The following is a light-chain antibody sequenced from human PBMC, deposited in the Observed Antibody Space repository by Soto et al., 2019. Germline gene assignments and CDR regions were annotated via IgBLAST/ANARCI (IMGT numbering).Light chain of an antibody. J-gene: IGKJ3*01. V-gene: IGKV3-15*01. CDR3: QQYSSWPFT. Sequence: VLTQSPATLSVFPGEKATLSCGASKSVSNNLAWYHQKPGHAPRPLIYGASTMATGVPARCSGSGSGTELTSPISILQYEASEMYYCQQYSSWPFTFGHGTNVAIE. CDR1: KSVSNN. CDR2: GAS.